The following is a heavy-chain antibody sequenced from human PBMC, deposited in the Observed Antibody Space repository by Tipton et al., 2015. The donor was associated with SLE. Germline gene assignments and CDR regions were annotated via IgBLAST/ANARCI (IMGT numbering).Heavy chain of an antibody. CDR1: GGSIRTNY. D-gene: IGHD7-27*01. Sequence: TLSLTCTVSGGSIRTNYWIWIRQPPGKGLEWIGYIHSSGTTNYNHSLKSRVTISVDPAKNEFSLKLTSVTAADTAVYFCAGTPNGGSDDFNFWGHGALVTVSS. CDR2: IHSSGTT. CDR3: AGTPNGGSDDFNF. V-gene: IGHV4-59*01. J-gene: IGHJ4*01.